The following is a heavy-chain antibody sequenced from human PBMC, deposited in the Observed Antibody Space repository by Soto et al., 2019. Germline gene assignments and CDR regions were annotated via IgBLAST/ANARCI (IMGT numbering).Heavy chain of an antibody. CDR1: GGSISSGGSY. CDR3: ARVGISGTIDAFDI. CDR2: IDNSGTS. D-gene: IGHD1-20*01. V-gene: IGHV4-31*03. Sequence: QGQLQESGPELVKPSQTLSLTCTVSGGSISSGGSYWGWIRQHPGRGLEWIGYIDNSGTSYYIPSLKSRLTISVDTSNNQFSLHLRSVTAADTAVYYCARVGISGTIDAFDIWGQGTMVTVSS. J-gene: IGHJ3*02.